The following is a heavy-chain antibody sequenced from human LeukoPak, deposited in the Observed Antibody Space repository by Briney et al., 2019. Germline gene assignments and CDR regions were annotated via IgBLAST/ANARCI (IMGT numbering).Heavy chain of an antibody. CDR1: GFTFSNAW. CDR2: ISTSSSYI. V-gene: IGHV3-21*01. CDR3: TRTHTGPRLSKYSSGWYFDY. Sequence: GGSLRLSCAASGFTFSNAWMSWVRQAPGKGLEWVSFISTSSSYIYYADSVKGRFTISRDNAKNSLYLQMNSLRVEDTAVYYCTRTHTGPRLSKYSSGWYFDYWGQGTLVTVSS. D-gene: IGHD6-19*01. J-gene: IGHJ4*02.